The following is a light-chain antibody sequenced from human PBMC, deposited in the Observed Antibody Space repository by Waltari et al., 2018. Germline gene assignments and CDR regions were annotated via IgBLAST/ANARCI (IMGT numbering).Light chain of an antibody. Sequence: QSVLTPPPSASGTHAQRVPLSCSGRRSTTRNNYVYWYPQLPGTAPKLLIYRNNQRPSGVPDRFSGSKSGTSASLAISGLRSEDEADYYCAVWDDSLSGRVFGGGTKVTVL. CDR2: RNN. CDR1: RSTTRNNY. J-gene: IGLJ3*02. V-gene: IGLV1-47*01. CDR3: AVWDDSLSGRV.